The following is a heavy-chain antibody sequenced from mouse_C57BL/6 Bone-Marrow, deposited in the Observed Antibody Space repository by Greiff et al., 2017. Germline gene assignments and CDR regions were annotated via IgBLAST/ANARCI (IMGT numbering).Heavy chain of an antibody. CDR2: IDPENGDT. V-gene: IGHV14-4*01. CDR3: TSYGSFSY. Sequence: EVKLQQSGAEFVRPGASVKLSCTASGFNIKDDYMHWVKQRPEQGLEWIGWIDPENGDTEYASKFQGKATITADTSSNHAYRQLSSLTSENTAVYYCTSYGSFSYGGQGTTLTVSS. CDR1: GFNIKDDY. J-gene: IGHJ2*01. D-gene: IGHD1-1*01.